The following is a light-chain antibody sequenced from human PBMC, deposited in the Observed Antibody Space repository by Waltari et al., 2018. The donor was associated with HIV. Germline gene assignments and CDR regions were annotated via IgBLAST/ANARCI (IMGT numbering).Light chain of an antibody. J-gene: IGLJ2*01. CDR2: EVS. V-gene: IGLV2-14*01. Sequence: QSALTHPAPASGSPGQSITIPLPGTCRDVEDYNHVSWYGHHPGKAPNLIIYEVSNRPSGVSNRFSGSKSGNTASLTISGRQADDEADYYCSSYTSSSTVIFGGGTKLTVL. CDR3: SSYTSSSTVI. CDR1: CRDVEDYNH.